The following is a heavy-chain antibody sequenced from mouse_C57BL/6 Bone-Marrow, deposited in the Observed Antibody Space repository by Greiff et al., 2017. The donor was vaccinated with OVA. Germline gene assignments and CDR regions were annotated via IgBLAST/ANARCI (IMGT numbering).Heavy chain of an antibody. J-gene: IGHJ4*01. D-gene: IGHD2-2*01. CDR1: GYTFTSYG. Sequence: VQLQQSGAELARPGASVKLSCKASGYTFTSYGISWVKQRTGQGLEWIGEIYPRSGNTYYNEKFKGKATLTADKSSSTAYMELRSLTSEDSAVYFWAGEGNIYYGYDKEAYYYAMDYWGQGTTVTVSS. CDR2: IYPRSGNT. CDR3: AGEGNIYYGYDKEAYYYAMDY. V-gene: IGHV1-81*01.